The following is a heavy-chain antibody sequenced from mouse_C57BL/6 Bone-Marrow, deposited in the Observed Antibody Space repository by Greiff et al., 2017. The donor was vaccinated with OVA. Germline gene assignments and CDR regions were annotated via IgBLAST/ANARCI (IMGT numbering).Heavy chain of an antibody. V-gene: IGHV1-19*01. Sequence: EVQLQQSGPVLVKPGASVKMSCKASGYTFTDYYMNWVKQSHGKSLEWIGVINPYNGGTSYNQKFKGKATLTVDKSSSTAYMELNSLTSEDSAVYYFASQAFYWYFDVWGTGTTVTVSS. CDR3: ASQAFYWYFDV. CDR1: GYTFTDYY. CDR2: INPYNGGT. J-gene: IGHJ1*03. D-gene: IGHD3-2*02.